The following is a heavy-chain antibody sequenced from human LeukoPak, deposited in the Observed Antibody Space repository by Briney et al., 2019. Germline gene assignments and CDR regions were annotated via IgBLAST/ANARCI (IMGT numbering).Heavy chain of an antibody. V-gene: IGHV4-34*01. CDR1: GGSFSGYY. Sequence: SETLSLTCAVYGGSFSGYYWSWIRQPPGKGLEWIGEINHSGSTNYNPSLKSRVTISVDTSKNQSSLKLSSVTAADTAVYYCARDLITSGGVIATFDYWGQGTLVTVSS. CDR2: INHSGST. J-gene: IGHJ4*02. D-gene: IGHD3-16*02. CDR3: ARDLITSGGVIATFDY.